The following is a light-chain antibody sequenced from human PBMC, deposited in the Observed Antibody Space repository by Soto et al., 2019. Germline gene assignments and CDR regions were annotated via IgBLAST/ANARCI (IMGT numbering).Light chain of an antibody. CDR1: QSVSSSY. CDR2: GAS. V-gene: IGKV3-20*01. Sequence: EIVLTQSPGTLSLSPGERATLSCRASQSVSSSYLACYQQKPGQAPRLLIYGASSRATGIPDRFSGSESGTDVTLTISRLEPEDCAVYYCQQYGSSPNTFGQGTRLEIK. CDR3: QQYGSSPNT. J-gene: IGKJ5*01.